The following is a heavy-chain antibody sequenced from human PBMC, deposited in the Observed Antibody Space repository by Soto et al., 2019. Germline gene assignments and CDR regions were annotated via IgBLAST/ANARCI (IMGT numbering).Heavy chain of an antibody. CDR1: GYTFTDYH. CDR2: INANNGGA. J-gene: IGHJ5*02. V-gene: IGHV1-2*02. D-gene: IGHD6-25*01. Sequence: QVQLVQSGAEVKKPGASVKVSCKASGYTFTDYHIHWVRQAPGQGLEFMGWINANNGGAGSAQQFQGRGTGTRETSITTVYMELSNRRSDDTAVYYCAREGGSETLQPSYNWFDTWGQGTLVTVSS. CDR3: AREGGSETLQPSYNWFDT.